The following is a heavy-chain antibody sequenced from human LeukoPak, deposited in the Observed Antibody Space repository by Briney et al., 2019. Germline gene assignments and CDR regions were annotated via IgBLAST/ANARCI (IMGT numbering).Heavy chain of an antibody. CDR2: INWNGGST. CDR1: GCTFGDYG. CDR3: ASTGPDFGVSDGSFRWYFDL. D-gene: IGHD4-17*01. V-gene: IGHV3-20*04. Sequence: GGSLRLSCAASGCTFGDYGMSWVRQAPGKGLEWVSGINWNGGSTGYADSVKVRFTIYRDNAKTCLYLQMNSLRAEDTALYYCASTGPDFGVSDGSFRWYFDLCGRGTLVTVSS. J-gene: IGHJ2*01.